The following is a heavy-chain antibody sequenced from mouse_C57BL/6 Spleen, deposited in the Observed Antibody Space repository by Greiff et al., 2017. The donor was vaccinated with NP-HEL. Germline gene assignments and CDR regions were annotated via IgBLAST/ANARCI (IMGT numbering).Heavy chain of an antibody. J-gene: IGHJ3*01. CDR2: INPSSGYN. D-gene: IGHD1-1*01. CDR3: AGYAVSSWFAY. Sequence: QVQLQQSGAELAKPGASVKLSCKASGYTFTSYWMHWVKQSPGQGLEWIGYINPSSGYNKYNQKFKDKATLTADKSSSTAYMQLSSLTYEDSAVYYCAGYAVSSWFAYWGQGTLVTVSA. V-gene: IGHV1-7*01. CDR1: GYTFTSYW.